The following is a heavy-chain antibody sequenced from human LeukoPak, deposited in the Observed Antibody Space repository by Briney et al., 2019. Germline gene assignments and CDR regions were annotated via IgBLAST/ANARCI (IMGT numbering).Heavy chain of an antibody. CDR2: ISWNSGSI. CDR3: AKGLGTMVRGVIIA. J-gene: IGHJ4*02. Sequence: GRSLRLSCAASGFTFDDYAMHWVRQAPGKGLEWVSGISWNSGSIGYADSVKGRFTISRDNAKNSLYLQMNSLRAEDTALHYCAKGLGTMVRGVIIAWGQGTLVTVSS. D-gene: IGHD3-10*01. CDR1: GFTFDDYA. V-gene: IGHV3-9*01.